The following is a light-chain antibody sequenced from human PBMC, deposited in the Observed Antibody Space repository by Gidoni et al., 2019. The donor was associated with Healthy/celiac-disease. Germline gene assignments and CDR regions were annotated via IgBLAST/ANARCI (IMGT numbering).Light chain of an antibody. CDR1: SSDVGGYNY. CDR3: CSYAGSYTYV. V-gene: IGLV2-11*01. J-gene: IGLJ1*01. Sequence: QSALPQPRSVSGSPGQSVTISCTGTSSDVGGYNYVSWYQQNPGKAPKLMIYDVSKRPSGVPDRFSGSKSGNTASLTISGLQAEDEADYYCCSYAGSYTYVFGTGTKVTVL. CDR2: DVS.